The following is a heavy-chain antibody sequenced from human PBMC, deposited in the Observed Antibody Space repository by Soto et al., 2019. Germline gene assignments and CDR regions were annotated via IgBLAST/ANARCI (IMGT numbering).Heavy chain of an antibody. CDR3: ARHCYGSGSYSRFDS. V-gene: IGHV4-39*01. CDR2: IYYSGST. J-gene: IGHJ5*01. CDR1: GGSISSSNYY. Sequence: QLQLQESGPGLVKPSETLSLTCTVSGGSISSSNYYWGWIRQPPGKGLEWIGSIYYSGSTYYNASLKSRVTTSVDTSKNQFSLKLNSVTAADTAVYYCARHCYGSGSYSRFDSWGQGTLVTVSS. D-gene: IGHD3-10*01.